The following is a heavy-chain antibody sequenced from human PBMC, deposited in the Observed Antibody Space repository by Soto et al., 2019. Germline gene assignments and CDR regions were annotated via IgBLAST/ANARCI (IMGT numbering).Heavy chain of an antibody. V-gene: IGHV3-23*01. Sequence: EVQLLESGGGLVQPGGSLRLSCFASGFTFDNYAMSWVRQAPGKGLEWVSTSRGSGDVTYSADSVKGRFTVSRDNSKNTLYLQMNSLRAEDTAVYYCVKGAAPTYYYYMDVWGKGTTVTVSS. CDR2: SRGSGDVT. CDR3: VKGAAPTYYYYMDV. J-gene: IGHJ6*03. CDR1: GFTFDNYA. D-gene: IGHD6-25*01.